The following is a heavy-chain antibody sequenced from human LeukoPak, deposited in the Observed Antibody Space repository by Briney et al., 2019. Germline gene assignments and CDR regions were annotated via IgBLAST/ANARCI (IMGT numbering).Heavy chain of an antibody. CDR1: GGSISSYY. CDR3: ATILGSSWYQFDP. CDR2: VHYSGST. J-gene: IGHJ5*02. D-gene: IGHD6-13*01. Sequence: SETLSLTCAVSGGSISSYYWNWIRQPPGKGLEWIGYVHYSGSTNYNPSLKSRVSISVDTSKNQFSLKLTSVTAADTAVYYCATILGSSWYQFDPWGQGTLVTVSS. V-gene: IGHV4-59*01.